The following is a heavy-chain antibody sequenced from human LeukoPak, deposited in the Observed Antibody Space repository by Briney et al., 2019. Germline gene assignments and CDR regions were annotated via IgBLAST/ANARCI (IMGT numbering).Heavy chain of an antibody. J-gene: IGHJ4*02. CDR2: IYYSGST. Sequence: SETLSLTCTVSGGSISSSSYYWSWIRQPPGKGLEWIGYIYYSGSTNYNPSLKSRVTISVDTSKNQFSLKLSSVTAADTAVYYCARNYQYSSSWYYWGQGTLVTVSS. V-gene: IGHV4-61*01. CDR3: ARNYQYSSSWYY. D-gene: IGHD6-13*01. CDR1: GGSISSSSYY.